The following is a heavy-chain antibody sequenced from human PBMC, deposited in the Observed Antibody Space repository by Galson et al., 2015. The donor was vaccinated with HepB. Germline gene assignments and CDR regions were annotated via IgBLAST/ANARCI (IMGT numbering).Heavy chain of an antibody. CDR1: GFTFSGFA. D-gene: IGHD4-17*01. J-gene: IGHJ4*02. CDR3: AKGHYDDWYYFDY. CDR2: ITGRGDST. V-gene: IGHV3-23*01. Sequence: SLRLTCAGSGFTFSGFAMAWVRQAPGKGLEWVSAITGRGDSTYYADSVKGRFTISRDNSKNTLYLQMNSLRAEDTAVFYCAKGHYDDWYYFDYWGQGTLVTVSS.